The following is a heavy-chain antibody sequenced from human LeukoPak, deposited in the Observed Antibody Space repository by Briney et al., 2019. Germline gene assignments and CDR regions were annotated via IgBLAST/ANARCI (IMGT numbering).Heavy chain of an antibody. CDR3: ARGRYEFGP. D-gene: IGHD3-3*01. CDR2: IGIDSGNT. Sequence: GSLRLSCAASGFTFSDYSMNWVRQAPGKGMEWISYIGIDSGNTNYADSVKGRFTISRDNAKNSLYLQMNSLRAEDTAVYYCARGRYEFGPWGQGTLVTVSS. V-gene: IGHV3-48*04. CDR1: GFTFSDYS. J-gene: IGHJ5*02.